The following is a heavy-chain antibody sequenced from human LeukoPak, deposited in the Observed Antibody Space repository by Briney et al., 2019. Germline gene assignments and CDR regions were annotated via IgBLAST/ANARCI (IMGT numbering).Heavy chain of an antibody. Sequence: GGSLRLSCAASGFTFSSYSMNWVRQAPEKGLEWVSSISSSRSYIYYADSVKGRFTISRDNAKNSLYLQMNSLRAEDTAVYYCARGPDCSSTSCYTHYYYYMDVWGKGTTVTVCS. CDR3: ARGPDCSSTSCYTHYYYYMDV. CDR1: GFTFSSYS. V-gene: IGHV3-21*01. D-gene: IGHD2-2*02. CDR2: ISSSRSYI. J-gene: IGHJ6*03.